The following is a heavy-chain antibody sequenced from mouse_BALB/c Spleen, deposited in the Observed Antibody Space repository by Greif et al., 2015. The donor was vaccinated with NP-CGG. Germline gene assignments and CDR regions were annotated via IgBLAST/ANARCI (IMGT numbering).Heavy chain of an antibody. D-gene: IGHD2-10*02. V-gene: IGHV5-6-5*01. Sequence: EVKLVESGGGLVKPGGSLKLSCAAPGFTFSSYAMSWVRQTPEKRLEWVASISSGGSTYYPDSVKGRFTISRDNARNILYLQMSSLRSEDTAMYYCARGRMDAMDYWGQGTSVTVSS. J-gene: IGHJ4*01. CDR1: GFTFSSYA. CDR2: ISSGGST. CDR3: ARGRMDAMDY.